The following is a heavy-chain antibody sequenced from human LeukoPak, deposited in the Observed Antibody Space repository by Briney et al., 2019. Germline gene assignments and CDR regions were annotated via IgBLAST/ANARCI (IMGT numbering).Heavy chain of an antibody. Sequence: PGGSLRLSCAASGFTFNSYAMHWVRQAPGKGLEWVAVISYDGSNKYYADSVKGRFTISRDNSKNTLYLQMNSLRAEDTAVYYCARSKVELGYCSSTSCPPDYWGQGTLVTVSS. D-gene: IGHD2-2*01. CDR1: GFTFNSYA. V-gene: IGHV3-30-3*01. CDR2: ISYDGSNK. CDR3: ARSKVELGYCSSTSCPPDY. J-gene: IGHJ4*02.